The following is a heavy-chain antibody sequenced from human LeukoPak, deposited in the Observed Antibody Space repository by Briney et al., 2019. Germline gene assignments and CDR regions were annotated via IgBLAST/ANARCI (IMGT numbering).Heavy chain of an antibody. V-gene: IGHV3-30*03. CDR3: ARGPKRGPFDDVPDAFDI. Sequence: GGSLRLSCSASGFTFSDYGMHWVRQAPGKGLEWVAFISYDGSTKYYADSVKGRFTISRDIAKNTLYLQMNSLRAEDTAVYYCARGPKRGPFDDVPDAFDIWGQGTMVTVSS. CDR2: ISYDGSTK. CDR1: GFTFSDYG. D-gene: IGHD3-10*02. J-gene: IGHJ3*02.